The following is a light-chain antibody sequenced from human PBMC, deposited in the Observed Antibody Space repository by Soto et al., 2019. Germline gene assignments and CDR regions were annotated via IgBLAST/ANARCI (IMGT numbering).Light chain of an antibody. Sequence: EIVLTQSPGSLSLSPGERATLSCRASQSVDSSFFAWYQQKPGQAPSLLIYGASNGATGIPDRFSGRGSGTDFPLTISRLAHEYVAVYCCQQYVSSVTFGQGTKVEIK. CDR3: QQYVSSVT. CDR1: QSVDSSF. J-gene: IGKJ1*01. V-gene: IGKV3-20*01. CDR2: GAS.